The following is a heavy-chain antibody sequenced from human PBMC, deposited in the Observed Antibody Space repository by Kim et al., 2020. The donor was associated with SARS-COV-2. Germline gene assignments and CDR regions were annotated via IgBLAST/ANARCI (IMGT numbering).Heavy chain of an antibody. D-gene: IGHD5-18*01. CDR3: ARHDGAYSYGYYYYYGMDV. CDR2: IYPGDSDT. V-gene: IGHV5-51*01. CDR1: GYSFTSYW. J-gene: IGHJ6*02. Sequence: GESLKISCKGSGYSFTSYWIGWVRQMPGKGLEWMGIIYPGDSDTRYSPSFQGQVTISADKSISTAYLQWSSLKASDTAMYYCARHDGAYSYGYYYYYGMDVWGQGTTVTVSS.